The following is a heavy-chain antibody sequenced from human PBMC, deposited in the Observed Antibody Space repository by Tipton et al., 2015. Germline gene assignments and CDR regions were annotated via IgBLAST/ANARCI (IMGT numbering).Heavy chain of an antibody. V-gene: IGHV4-59*08. CDR3: ACQDYDSLTRDYQTVDY. D-gene: IGHD3-9*01. J-gene: IGHJ4*02. CDR2: IYYSGSTKYSGST. Sequence: TLSLTCTVSGGSISENYWSWIRQPPGKGLEWIGYIYYSGSTKYSGSTNYNPSLKSRVTISLDMSRNQFSLKLTSVTAADTAVYYCACQDYDSLTRDYQTVDYWGQGTLVTVSS. CDR1: GGSISENY.